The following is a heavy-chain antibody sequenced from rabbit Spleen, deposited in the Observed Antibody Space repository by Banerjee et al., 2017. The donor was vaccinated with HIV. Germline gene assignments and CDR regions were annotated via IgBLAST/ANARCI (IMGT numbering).Heavy chain of an antibody. D-gene: IGHD8-1*01. Sequence: QSLEESGGDLVKPGASLTLTCTASGFSFSSPFNMCWVRQAPGKGPEWIACIYSEIGRTWYAGWVNGRFTISKTSSTTVTLQMTSLTVADTATYFCARDSGSSFSSYGMDLWGPGTLVTVS. J-gene: IGHJ6*01. CDR3: ARDSGSSFSSYGMDL. CDR1: GFSFSSPFN. V-gene: IGHV1S40*01. CDR2: IYSEIGRT.